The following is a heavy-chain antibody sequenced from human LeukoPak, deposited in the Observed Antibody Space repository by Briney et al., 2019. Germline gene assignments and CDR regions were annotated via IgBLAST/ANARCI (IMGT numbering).Heavy chain of an antibody. Sequence: GGSLRLSCAASGFTFSSYGMHWVRQAPGKGLEWVAVVSYDGSNKYYADSVKSRFTISRDNSKNTLYLQMNSLRAEDTAVYYCAKKISGWGPLDYWGQGTLVTVSS. D-gene: IGHD6-19*01. CDR1: GFTFSSYG. CDR2: VSYDGSNK. CDR3: AKKISGWGPLDY. V-gene: IGHV3-30*18. J-gene: IGHJ4*02.